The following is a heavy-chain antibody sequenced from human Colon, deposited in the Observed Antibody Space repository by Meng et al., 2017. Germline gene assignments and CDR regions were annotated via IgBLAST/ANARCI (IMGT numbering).Heavy chain of an antibody. J-gene: IGHJ4*02. D-gene: IGHD2-21*02. CDR1: GGCITHGNW. V-gene: IGHV4-4*02. CDR2: TYGSVNT. CDR3: ASRPAAFRTDYFDY. Sequence: GRRRRSGPVLVKPSGTLSPPGAFSGGCITHGNWWSWVRQPPGKGLEWIGQTYGSVNTAYNPSLKSRVTISVDRSNNQFSLNLRSLTAADTATYYCASRPAAFRTDYFDYWGQGTLVTVSS.